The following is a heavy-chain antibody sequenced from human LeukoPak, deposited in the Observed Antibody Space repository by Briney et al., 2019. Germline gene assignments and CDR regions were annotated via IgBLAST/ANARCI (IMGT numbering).Heavy chain of an antibody. Sequence: GASVKVSCKASGYTFTSYYMHWVRQAPGQGLEWMGIINPSGGSTSYAQKFQGRVTMTRDTSTGTVYMELSGLRSEDTAVYYCARVGKVAFDFDYWGQGTLVTVSS. CDR1: GYTFTSYY. D-gene: IGHD2-15*01. CDR3: ARVGKVAFDFDY. CDR2: INPSGGST. V-gene: IGHV1-46*01. J-gene: IGHJ4*02.